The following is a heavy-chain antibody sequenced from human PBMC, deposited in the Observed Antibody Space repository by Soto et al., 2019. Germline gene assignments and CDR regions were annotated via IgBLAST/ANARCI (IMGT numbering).Heavy chain of an antibody. J-gene: IGHJ6*02. V-gene: IGHV3-21*01. CDR1: GFTFSSYS. D-gene: IGHD6-13*01. CDR3: ARDRYSSSWSGFYYYYYGMDV. CDR2: ISSSSSYI. Sequence: PGGSLRLSCAASGFTFSSYSMNWVRRAPGKGLEWVSSISSSSSYIYYADSVKGRFTISRDNAKNSLYLQMNSLRAEDTAVYYCARDRYSSSWSGFYYYYYGMDVWGQGTTVTVSS.